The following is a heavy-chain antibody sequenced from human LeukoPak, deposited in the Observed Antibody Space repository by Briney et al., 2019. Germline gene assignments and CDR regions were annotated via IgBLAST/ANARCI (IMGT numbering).Heavy chain of an antibody. Sequence: GGSLRLSCAASGFTFSTYTMRWVRQAPGKGLEWVAVIWYGGESKYNEDSVKGRFTISRDNSKNTLYLQMNSLRVEDTAVYYCAREGGEYSSSSGFTDFDYWGQGTLVTVSS. V-gene: IGHV3-30*04. CDR1: GFTFSTYT. CDR2: IWYGGESK. CDR3: AREGGEYSSSSGFTDFDY. D-gene: IGHD6-6*01. J-gene: IGHJ4*02.